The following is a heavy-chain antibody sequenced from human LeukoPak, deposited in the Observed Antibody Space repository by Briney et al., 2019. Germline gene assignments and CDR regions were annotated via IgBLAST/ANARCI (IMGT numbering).Heavy chain of an antibody. CDR1: GFTFSTYW. V-gene: IGHV3-74*01. D-gene: IGHD3-10*01. Sequence: PGGSLRLSCAVSGFTFSTYWMHWVRQAPGRGLVWVSRISGDGSNTSYADSVKGRFTISRDNAKNTLFLQMTRLRVDDTAVYYCTSGYASGSPDYWGQGTLATVSS. CDR3: TSGYASGSPDY. J-gene: IGHJ4*02. CDR2: ISGDGSNT.